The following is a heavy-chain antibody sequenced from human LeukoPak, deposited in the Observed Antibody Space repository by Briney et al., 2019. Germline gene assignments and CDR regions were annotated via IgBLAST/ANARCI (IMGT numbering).Heavy chain of an antibody. V-gene: IGHV3-48*03. D-gene: IGHD1-1*01. Sequence: PGGSLRLSCAASGFTFSSYEMNWVRQAPGKGLEWVSYISSSGSTIYYADSVKGRFTISRDNAKNSLYLQMNNLSAEDTAVYYCARASNRNSINFDYWGQGALVTVSS. CDR3: ARASNRNSINFDY. CDR2: ISSSGSTI. J-gene: IGHJ4*02. CDR1: GFTFSSYE.